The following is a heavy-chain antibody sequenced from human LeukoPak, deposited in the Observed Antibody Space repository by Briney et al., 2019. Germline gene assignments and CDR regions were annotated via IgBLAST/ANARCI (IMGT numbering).Heavy chain of an antibody. Sequence: GGSLRLSCAASGFIFSNYGMHWVRQAPGKGLEWVAIISHDGNNKYYADSVKGRFTISRDNSKNTLYLQMNSLRAEDTAVYYCAQAPNTYYYDSSGYSRPGYWGQGALVTVSS. D-gene: IGHD3-22*01. V-gene: IGHV3-30*18. CDR2: ISHDGNNK. CDR1: GFIFSNYG. CDR3: AQAPNTYYYDSSGYSRPGY. J-gene: IGHJ4*02.